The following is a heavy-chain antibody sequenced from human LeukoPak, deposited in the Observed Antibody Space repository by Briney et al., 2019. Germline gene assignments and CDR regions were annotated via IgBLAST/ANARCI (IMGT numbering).Heavy chain of an antibody. Sequence: ASVKVSCKASGGTFSSYAISWVRQAPGQGLEWMGGIIPIFGTANYAQKLQGRVTITADESTSTAYMELSSLRSEDTSVYYCAREWSWNYYHISGYSGGGAFDIWGQGTMVTVSS. CDR2: IIPIFGTA. D-gene: IGHD3-22*01. CDR1: GGTFSSYA. V-gene: IGHV1-69*13. CDR3: AREWSWNYYHISGYSGGGAFDI. J-gene: IGHJ3*02.